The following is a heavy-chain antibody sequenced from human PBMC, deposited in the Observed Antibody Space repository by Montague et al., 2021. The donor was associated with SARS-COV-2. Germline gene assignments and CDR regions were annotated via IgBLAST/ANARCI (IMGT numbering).Heavy chain of an antibody. V-gene: IGHV4-59*08. D-gene: IGHD2-21*02. CDR3: ARHGPFVVVTAIHDTFDI. CDR2: IYYSGST. Sequence: SETLSLTCTVSGGSISTYYWSRIRQPPGKGPEWIGYIYYSGSTNYNPSLKSRVTTSVGTSKNQFSLKLSSVTAADTAVYYCARHGPFVVVTAIHDTFDIWGQGTMVTVSS. J-gene: IGHJ3*02. CDR1: GGSISTYY.